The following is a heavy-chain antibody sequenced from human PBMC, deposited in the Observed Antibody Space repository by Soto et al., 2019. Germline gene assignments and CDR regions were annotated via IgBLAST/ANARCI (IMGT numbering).Heavy chain of an antibody. CDR1: GYSFTSYW. CDR2: IYPGDSDT. Sequence: GESLRIPWNGSGYSFTSYWIGWVRQMPEKGLEWMGIIYPGDSDTRYSPSFQGQVTISADKSISTAYLQWSSLKASDTAMYYCACHVAPGGHYYYYYMEVWGKGTTVTVSS. V-gene: IGHV5-51*01. J-gene: IGHJ6*03. CDR3: ACHVAPGGHYYYYYMEV.